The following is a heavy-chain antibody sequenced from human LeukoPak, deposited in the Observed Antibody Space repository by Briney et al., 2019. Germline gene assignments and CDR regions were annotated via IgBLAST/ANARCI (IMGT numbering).Heavy chain of an antibody. CDR3: ASGPRYDYVWESYRYEPIDFDY. D-gene: IGHD3-16*02. CDR1: GKSFSGYY. CDR2: INHSGST. J-gene: IGHJ4*02. V-gene: IGHV4-34*01. Sequence: SETMSLTCAVYGKSFSGYYWSWIRQPPGKGLGWIGQINHSGSTNYNPSLKSRVRISVDTSKNQFSLKLSSVTAADTAVYYCASGPRYDYVWESYRYEPIDFDYWGQGTLVTVSS.